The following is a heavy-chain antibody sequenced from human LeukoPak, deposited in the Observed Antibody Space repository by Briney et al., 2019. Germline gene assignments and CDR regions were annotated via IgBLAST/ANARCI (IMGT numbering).Heavy chain of an antibody. V-gene: IGHV3-23*01. Sequence: GGSLRLSCAASGFTFSSYAMSWVRQAPGKGLERVSAISGSGGSTYYADSVKGRFTISRDNSKNTLYLQMNSLRAEDTAVYYCAKAPRGLGDYFDYWGQGTLVTVSS. CDR3: AKAPRGLGDYFDY. CDR1: GFTFSSYA. J-gene: IGHJ4*02. CDR2: ISGSGGST. D-gene: IGHD3-16*01.